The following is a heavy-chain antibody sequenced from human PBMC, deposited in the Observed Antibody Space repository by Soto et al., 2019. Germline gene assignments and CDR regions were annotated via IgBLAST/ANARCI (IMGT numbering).Heavy chain of an antibody. CDR1: GYSFTNYW. CDR2: IYPGDSDT. Sequence: PGESLKISCKGSGYSFTNYWIGWVRQMPGKGLEWMGIIYPGDSDTRYSPSFQGQVTISADRSISTAYVQWSSLKASDTAMYYCARLHSASYRSPLRYWGQGTLVTVSS. V-gene: IGHV5-51*01. CDR3: ARLHSASYRSPLRY. D-gene: IGHD1-26*01. J-gene: IGHJ4*02.